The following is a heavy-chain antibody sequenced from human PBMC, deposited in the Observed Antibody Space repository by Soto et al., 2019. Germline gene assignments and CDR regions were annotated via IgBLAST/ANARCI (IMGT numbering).Heavy chain of an antibody. CDR2: IWYDGSNK. CDR1: GFTFSSYG. CDR3: ARSAFSSSSVDDY. Sequence: GGSLRLSCAASGFTFSSYGMHWVRQAPGKGLEWVAVIWYDGSNKYYADSVKGRFTISRDNSKNTLYLQMNSLRAEDTAVYYCARSAFSSSSVDDYWGQGTLVTVSS. V-gene: IGHV3-33*01. D-gene: IGHD6-6*01. J-gene: IGHJ4*02.